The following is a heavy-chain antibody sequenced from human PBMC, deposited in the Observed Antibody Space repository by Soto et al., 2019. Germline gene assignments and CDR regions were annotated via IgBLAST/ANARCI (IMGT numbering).Heavy chain of an antibody. V-gene: IGHV4-59*08. J-gene: IGHJ5*02. Sequence: SETLSLTCTVSGGSISSYYWSWIRQPPGKGLEWIGYIYYSGSTNYNPSLKSRVTISVDTSKNQFSLKLSSVTAADTAVYYCARVAAAGNWFDPWGQGTLVTVSS. CDR1: GGSISSYY. CDR3: ARVAAAGNWFDP. D-gene: IGHD6-13*01. CDR2: IYYSGST.